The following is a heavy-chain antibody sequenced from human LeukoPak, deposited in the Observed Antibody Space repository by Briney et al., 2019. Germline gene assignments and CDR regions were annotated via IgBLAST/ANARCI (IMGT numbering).Heavy chain of an antibody. CDR2: IKQDGSEK. D-gene: IGHD1-26*01. J-gene: IGHJ5*02. Sequence: SGGSLRLSCAASGFTFSSYWMSWVRQAPGKGLEWVANIKQDGSEKYYVDSVKGRFTISRDNAKNSLYLQMNSLRAEDTAVYYCAREDDSGDITNDWFDPWGQGTLVTVSS. V-gene: IGHV3-7*01. CDR3: AREDDSGDITNDWFDP. CDR1: GFTFSSYW.